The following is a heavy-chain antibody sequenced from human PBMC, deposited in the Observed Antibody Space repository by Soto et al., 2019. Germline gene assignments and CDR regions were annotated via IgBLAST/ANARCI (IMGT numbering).Heavy chain of an antibody. J-gene: IGHJ6*01. CDR3: ARDMRGDSYYYDSSGTYGMDV. CDR1: GFTFSSYA. D-gene: IGHD3-22*01. V-gene: IGHV3-30-3*01. CDR2: ISYDGSNK. Sequence: QVQLVESGGGVVQPGRSLRLSCAASGFTFSSYAMHWVRQAPGKGLEWVAVISYDGSNKYYADSVKGRFTISRDNSKNTLYLQMNSLRAEDTAVYYCARDMRGDSYYYDSSGTYGMDVW.